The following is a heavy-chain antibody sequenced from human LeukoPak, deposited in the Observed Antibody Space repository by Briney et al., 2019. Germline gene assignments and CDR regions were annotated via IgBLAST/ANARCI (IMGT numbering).Heavy chain of an antibody. D-gene: IGHD2-2*03. Sequence: GGSLRLSCAASGFTFSSYSMNWVRQAPGKGLEWVSSISSSSSYIYYADSVKGRFTISRDNSKNTLYLQMNSLRAEDTAVYYCAKADGYCSSTSCQYFDYWGQGTLVTVSS. CDR2: ISSSSSYI. CDR3: AKADGYCSSTSCQYFDY. CDR1: GFTFSSYS. V-gene: IGHV3-21*01. J-gene: IGHJ4*02.